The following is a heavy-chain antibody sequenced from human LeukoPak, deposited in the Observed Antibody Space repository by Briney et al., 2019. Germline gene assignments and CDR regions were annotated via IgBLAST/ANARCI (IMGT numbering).Heavy chain of an antibody. Sequence: ASVKVSCKASGYTFTSYDINWVRQATGQGLEWMGWMNPNSGNTGYAQKFQGRVTITRDTSASTAYMELSGLRSEDTAVYYCARDSGDSSGYSFDYWGQGTLVTVSS. CDR3: ARDSGDSSGYSFDY. CDR2: MNPNSGNT. V-gene: IGHV1-8*03. CDR1: GYTFTSYD. J-gene: IGHJ4*02. D-gene: IGHD3-22*01.